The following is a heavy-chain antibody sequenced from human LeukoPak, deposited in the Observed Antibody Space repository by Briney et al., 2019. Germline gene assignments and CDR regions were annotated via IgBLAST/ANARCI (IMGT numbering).Heavy chain of an antibody. D-gene: IGHD3-10*01. Sequence: SETLSLTCAVYGGSFSGYYWSWIRQPPGKGLEWIGRINHSGSTNYNPSLKSRVTISVDTSKNQFSLKLSSVTAADTAVYYCARGLYGSGSSRRYYFDYWGQGTLVTVSS. V-gene: IGHV4-34*01. CDR3: ARGLYGSGSSRRYYFDY. CDR2: INHSGST. J-gene: IGHJ4*02. CDR1: GGSFSGYY.